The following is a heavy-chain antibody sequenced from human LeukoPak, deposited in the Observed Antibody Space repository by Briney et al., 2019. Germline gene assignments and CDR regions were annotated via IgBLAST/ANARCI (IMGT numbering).Heavy chain of an antibody. CDR1: GYTFTSYA. V-gene: IGHV7-4-1*02. CDR3: ARDAPGWFLSHLDY. CDR2: INTNTGNP. Sequence: GASVKVSCKASGYTFTSYAMNWVRQAPGQGLEWMGWINTNTGNPTYAQGFTGRFVFSLDTSVSTAYLQISSLKAEDTAVYYCARDAPGWFLSHLDYWGQGTLVTVSS. D-gene: IGHD2-15*01. J-gene: IGHJ4*02.